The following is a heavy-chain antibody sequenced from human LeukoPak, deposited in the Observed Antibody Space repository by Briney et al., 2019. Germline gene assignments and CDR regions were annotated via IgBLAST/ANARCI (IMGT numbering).Heavy chain of an antibody. Sequence: GGSLRLSCAASGFTFSTYNMNWVRRTPGKGLEWVSSITTSSSYMFYADSVRGRFTVSRDNAENSLYLQMNSLRAEDTAVYYCARDWPNDYYDSSGYHGVDYWGQGTLVTVSS. CDR1: GFTFSTYN. J-gene: IGHJ4*02. D-gene: IGHD3-22*01. V-gene: IGHV3-21*01. CDR2: ITTSSSYM. CDR3: ARDWPNDYYDSSGYHGVDY.